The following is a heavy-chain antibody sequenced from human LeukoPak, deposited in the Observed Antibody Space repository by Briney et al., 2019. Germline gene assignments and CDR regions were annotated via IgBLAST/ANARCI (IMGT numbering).Heavy chain of an antibody. Sequence: ASVKVCCKASGGTFSSYAISWVRQAPGQGLAWMGGIIPIFGTANYAQKFQGRVTITTDESTSTAYMELSSLRSENTAVYYCARAPKGFGEFDYWGQGTLVTVSS. J-gene: IGHJ4*02. CDR3: ARAPKGFGEFDY. V-gene: IGHV1-69*05. CDR2: IIPIFGTA. CDR1: GGTFSSYA. D-gene: IGHD3-10*01.